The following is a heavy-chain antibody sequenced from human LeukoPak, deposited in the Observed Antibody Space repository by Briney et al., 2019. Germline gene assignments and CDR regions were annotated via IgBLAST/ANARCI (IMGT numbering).Heavy chain of an antibody. Sequence: GGSLRLSCAASVFTFSSYSMSWVRQAPWKGLEWVSAISGSGGSTYYADSVKGRFTISRDNSKNTLYLQMNSLRAEDTAVYYCAKVANYYYDSSGSHYFDYWGQGTLVTVSS. D-gene: IGHD3-22*01. J-gene: IGHJ4*02. CDR1: VFTFSSYS. CDR2: ISGSGGST. V-gene: IGHV3-23*01. CDR3: AKVANYYYDSSGSHYFDY.